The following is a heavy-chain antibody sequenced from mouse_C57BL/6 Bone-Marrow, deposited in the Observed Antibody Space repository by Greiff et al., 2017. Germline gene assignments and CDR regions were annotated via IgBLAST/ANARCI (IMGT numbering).Heavy chain of an antibody. CDR2: IYPGSGNT. CDR1: GYTFTDYY. J-gene: IGHJ1*03. Sequence: QVQLQQSGAELVRPGASVKLSCKASGYTFTDYYLNWVKQRPGQGLEWIARIYPGSGNTYYNEKFKGTAALTAEKSSSTADMQLSSLTSEDSAVYFCARGYGYHWYLDVWGTRTTVTVS. V-gene: IGHV1-76*01. D-gene: IGHD2-2*01. CDR3: ARGYGYHWYLDV.